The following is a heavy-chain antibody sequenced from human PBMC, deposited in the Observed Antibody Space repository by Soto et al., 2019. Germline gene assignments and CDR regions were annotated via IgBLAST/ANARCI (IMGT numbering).Heavy chain of an antibody. CDR1: GFTFSSYS. V-gene: IGHV3-48*02. CDR3: AREDSTSKLSAFDI. D-gene: IGHD2-2*01. Sequence: PGGSLRLSCAASGFTFSSYSMNWVRQAPGKGLEWVSYISSSGSTIYYADSVKGRFTISRDNAKNSLYLQMNSLRDEDTAVYYCAREDSTSKLSAFDIWGQGTMVTVSS. CDR2: ISSSGSTI. J-gene: IGHJ3*02.